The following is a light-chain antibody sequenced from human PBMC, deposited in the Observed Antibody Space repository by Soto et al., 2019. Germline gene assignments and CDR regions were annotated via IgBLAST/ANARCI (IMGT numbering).Light chain of an antibody. CDR3: QQRSNWPLT. J-gene: IGKJ4*01. CDR1: LSVSSY. Sequence: ETVLTQSPATLSLSPGERATLSCRASLSVSSYLAWYQQRPGQAPRLLIYDASNRATGVPARFSGSGSGTDFTLTISSREPEYFAVYSCQQRSNWPLTFGGGTKVEIK. V-gene: IGKV3-11*01. CDR2: DAS.